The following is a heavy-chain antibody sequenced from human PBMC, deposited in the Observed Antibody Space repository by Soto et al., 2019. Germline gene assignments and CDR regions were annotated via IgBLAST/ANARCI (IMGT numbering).Heavy chain of an antibody. D-gene: IGHD3-22*01. CDR3: ARDQAYEVVSNYYGMDV. CDR2: INAANGDT. CDR1: GYTFTSYG. Sequence: QVQLVQSGTEVKKPGASVKVSCKASGYTFTSYGIHWVRQAPGQRLEWMGWINAANGDTKYSPKFQGRVTITRDTSASTAYMEMSSLRSEDTTVYYCARDQAYEVVSNYYGMDVWGQGTTVTVSS. J-gene: IGHJ6*02. V-gene: IGHV1-3*01.